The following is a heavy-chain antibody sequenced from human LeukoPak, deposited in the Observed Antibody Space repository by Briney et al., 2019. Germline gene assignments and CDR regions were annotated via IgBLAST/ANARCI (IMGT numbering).Heavy chain of an antibody. CDR1: GFTFSSYA. CDR2: ISGSGGST. V-gene: IGHV3-23*01. CDR3: AKGWDYYDSSGYFDY. D-gene: IGHD3-22*01. Sequence: HPGESLRLSCAASGFTFSSYAMSWVRQAPGKGLEWVSAISGSGGSTYYADSVKGRFTISRDNSKNTLYLQMNSLRAEDTAVYYCAKGWDYYDSSGYFDYWGQGTLVTVSS. J-gene: IGHJ4*02.